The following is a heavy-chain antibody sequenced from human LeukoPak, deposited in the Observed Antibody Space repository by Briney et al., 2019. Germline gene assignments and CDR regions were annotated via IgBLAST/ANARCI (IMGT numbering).Heavy chain of an antibody. J-gene: IGHJ5*02. D-gene: IGHD6-13*01. CDR2: TYYRSKWYN. Sequence: QTLSPTCALSGDSPSSVSAAWDRIRHTPSRGLEWLGRTYYRSKWYNDYAVSVKSRITINPDTSKNQFSLQLNSVTPEDTAVYYCARSVIAAAGTLIDPWGQGTLVTVSS. V-gene: IGHV6-1*01. CDR1: GDSPSSVSAA. CDR3: ARSVIAAAGTLIDP.